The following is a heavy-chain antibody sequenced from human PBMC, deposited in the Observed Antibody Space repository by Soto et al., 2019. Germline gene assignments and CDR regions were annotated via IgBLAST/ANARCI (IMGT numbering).Heavy chain of an antibody. D-gene: IGHD2-15*01. CDR1: GFTFSSYS. CDR2: ISSSGSTI. V-gene: IGHV3-48*04. CDR3: ARDERVVAASTYYYGMDV. J-gene: IGHJ6*02. Sequence: GGSLRLSCAASGFTFSSYSMNWVRQAPGKGLEWVSYISSSGSTIYYADSVKGRFTISRDNAKNSLYLQMNSLRAEDTAVYYCARDERVVAASTYYYGMDVWGQGTTVTVSS.